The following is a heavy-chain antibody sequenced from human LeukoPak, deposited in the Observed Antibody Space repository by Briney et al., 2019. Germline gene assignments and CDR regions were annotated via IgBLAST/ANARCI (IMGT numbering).Heavy chain of an antibody. Sequence: SETLSLICAVYGGSFSGYYWSWIRQPPGKGPEWIGEINHSGSTNYNPSLKSRVTISVDTSKNQFSLKLSSVTAADTAVYYCARWISGWYNYFDYWGQGTLVTVSS. D-gene: IGHD6-19*01. CDR1: GGSFSGYY. CDR2: INHSGST. V-gene: IGHV4-34*01. CDR3: ARWISGWYNYFDY. J-gene: IGHJ4*02.